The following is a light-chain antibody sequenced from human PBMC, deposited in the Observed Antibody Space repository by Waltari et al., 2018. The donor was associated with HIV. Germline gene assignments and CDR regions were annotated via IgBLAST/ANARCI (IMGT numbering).Light chain of an antibody. CDR1: SSNIGAGYD. Sequence: QSVLTQPPSVSGAPGQRVTISCTGTSSNIGAGYDVHWYPHLPGTAPQLLIYGNNNRPSGVPDRFSGSKSGTSASLAITGLQAEDEADYYCQSYDSSLRGGVFGGGTKLTVL. J-gene: IGLJ3*02. V-gene: IGLV1-40*01. CDR2: GNN. CDR3: QSYDSSLRGGV.